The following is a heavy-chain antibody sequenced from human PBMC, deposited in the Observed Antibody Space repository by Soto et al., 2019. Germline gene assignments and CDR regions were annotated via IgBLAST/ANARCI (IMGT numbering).Heavy chain of an antibody. CDR3: ARSWFGHQVHWFDS. V-gene: IGHV4-30-4*01. J-gene: IGHJ5*01. D-gene: IGHD3-16*01. Sequence: SETLSLTCTVSGGSISSGDYYWSWIRQPPGKGLEWIGYIYYSGSTYYNPSLKSRVTINPDTPKNQFSLHLNPVTLEDTAVYYCARSWFGHQVHWFDSWGQGTLVTVSS. CDR2: IYYSGST. CDR1: GGSISSGDYY.